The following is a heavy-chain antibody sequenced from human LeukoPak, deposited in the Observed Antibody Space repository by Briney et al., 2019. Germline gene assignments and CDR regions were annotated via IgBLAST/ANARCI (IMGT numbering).Heavy chain of an antibody. CDR3: ASGRFWSGYYWYYFDY. CDR1: GGTFSSYA. J-gene: IGHJ4*02. D-gene: IGHD3-3*01. CDR2: IIPIFGTA. V-gene: IGHV1-69*05. Sequence: GSSVKVSCKASGGTFSSYAISWVRQAPGQGLEWVGGIIPIFGTANYAQKLQGRVTITTDESTRTAYMELSSLRSEDTAVYYCASGRFWSGYYWYYFDYWGQGTLVTVSS.